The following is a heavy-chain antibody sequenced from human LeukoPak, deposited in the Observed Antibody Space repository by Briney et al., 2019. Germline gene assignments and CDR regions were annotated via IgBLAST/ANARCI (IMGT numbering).Heavy chain of an antibody. CDR2: IIPIFGTA. J-gene: IGHJ4*02. CDR1: GGTFSSYA. CDR3: ARERTTYYYDSSGYPGEG. V-gene: IGHV1-69*05. Sequence: SVKVSCKASGGTFSSYAVSWVRQAPGQGLEWMGRIIPIFGTANYAQKFQGRVTITTDESTSTAYMELSSLRSEDTAVYYCARERTTYYYDSSGYPGEGWGQGTLVTVSS. D-gene: IGHD3-22*01.